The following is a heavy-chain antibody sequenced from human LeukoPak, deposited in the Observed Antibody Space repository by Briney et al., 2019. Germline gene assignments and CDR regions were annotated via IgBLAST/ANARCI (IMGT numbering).Heavy chain of an antibody. Sequence: PSETLSLTCAVYGGSFSGYYWSWIRQPPGKGLEWIGEINHSGSTNYNPSLKSRVTISVDTSKNQFSLKLSSVTAADTAVYYCAGGPFVLRFLEWLFPYYFDYWGQGTLVTVSS. J-gene: IGHJ4*02. CDR3: AGGPFVLRFLEWLFPYYFDY. CDR1: GGSFSGYY. CDR2: INHSGST. V-gene: IGHV4-34*01. D-gene: IGHD3-3*01.